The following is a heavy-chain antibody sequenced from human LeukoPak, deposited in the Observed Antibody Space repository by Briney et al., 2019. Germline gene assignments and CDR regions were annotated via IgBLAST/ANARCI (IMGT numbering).Heavy chain of an antibody. Sequence: GASVKVSCKASGYTFTSYDINWVRQATGQGLEWMGWMNPNSGNTGYAQKFQGRVTMTRNTSISTANMELSSLRSEDTAVYYCARGSGVYSSGWYDWFDPWGQGTLVTVSS. D-gene: IGHD6-19*01. CDR2: MNPNSGNT. CDR3: ARGSGVYSSGWYDWFDP. V-gene: IGHV1-8*01. J-gene: IGHJ5*02. CDR1: GYTFTSYD.